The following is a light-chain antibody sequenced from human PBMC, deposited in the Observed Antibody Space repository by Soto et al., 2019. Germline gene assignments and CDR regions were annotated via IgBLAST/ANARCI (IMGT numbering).Light chain of an antibody. J-gene: IGKJ4*01. CDR3: HQYNTWPLT. V-gene: IGKV3-15*01. Sequence: EIVMTQSPATLSVSPGERATLSCRASQSVSSNLAWYQQKPGQAPSLLIYGASTRATGTPARFSGSGSGTEFTLAISSLQSEDFAIYYCHQYNTWPLTFGGGTKVDI. CDR2: GAS. CDR1: QSVSSN.